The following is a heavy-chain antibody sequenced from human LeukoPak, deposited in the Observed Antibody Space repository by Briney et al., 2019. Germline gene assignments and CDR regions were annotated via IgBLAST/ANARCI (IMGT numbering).Heavy chain of an antibody. CDR3: ARGSSSCSFFGY. V-gene: IGHV1-18*01. CDR1: GYTFPSYG. Sequence: ASVTVSCKASGYTFPSYGISWVRQAPGQGLEWMGWISAYNGNTNYAQKLQGRVTMTTDTSTNTAYMELRSLRSDDTAVYYCARGSSSCSFFGYWGQGTLVTVAS. J-gene: IGHJ4*02. D-gene: IGHD6-13*01. CDR2: ISAYNGNT.